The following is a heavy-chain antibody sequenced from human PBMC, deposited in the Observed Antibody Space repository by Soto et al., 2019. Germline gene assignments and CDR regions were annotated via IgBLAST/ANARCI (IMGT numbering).Heavy chain of an antibody. CDR1: GGTFSSYA. D-gene: IGHD3-10*01. J-gene: IGHJ6*02. Sequence: GASVKVSCKASGGTFSSYAISWVRQAPGQGLEWMGGIIPIFGTANYAQKFQGRVTITADESTSTAYMELSSLRSEDTAVYYCARDFDRHYYGSGRRYGMDVWGQGTTVTVS. V-gene: IGHV1-69*13. CDR3: ARDFDRHYYGSGRRYGMDV. CDR2: IIPIFGTA.